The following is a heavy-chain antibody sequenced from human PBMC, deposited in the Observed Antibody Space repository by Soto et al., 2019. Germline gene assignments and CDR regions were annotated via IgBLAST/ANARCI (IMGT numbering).Heavy chain of an antibody. V-gene: IGHV3-23*01. CDR2: IGASGDIT. CDR1: GFSVTNFA. J-gene: IGHJ4*02. Sequence: GWSLRLSCAACGFSVTNFAMGWVRQAPGKGLEWVAGIGASGDITWYADSVKGRLSISRDNSKNTLYLQLNSLRFEDTAVYYCAKDDFTDRGDDYFDYWGPRTLVTVSS. D-gene: IGHD2-21*02. CDR3: AKDDFTDRGDDYFDY.